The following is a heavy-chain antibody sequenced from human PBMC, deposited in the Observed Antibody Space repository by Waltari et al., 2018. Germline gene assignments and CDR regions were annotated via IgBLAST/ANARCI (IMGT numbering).Heavy chain of an antibody. CDR3: ARLRQPASYYYGMDV. Sequence: EVQLVQSGAEVKKSGESLKISCKSSGYSFGSFHIPWVRQMPGKGLEWMGIIYPGDSDTRYSPSFQGQVTISVDRSINTAYLQWGSLKATDTAMYYCARLRQPASYYYGMDVWGQGTTITVSS. CDR1: GYSFGSFH. CDR2: IYPGDSDT. V-gene: IGHV5-51*01. J-gene: IGHJ6*02. D-gene: IGHD1-1*01.